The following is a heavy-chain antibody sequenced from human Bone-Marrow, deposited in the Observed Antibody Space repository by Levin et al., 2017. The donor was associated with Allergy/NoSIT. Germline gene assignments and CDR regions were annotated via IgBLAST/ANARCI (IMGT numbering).Heavy chain of an antibody. CDR2: IYWDDDK. Sequence: GSGPTLVKPTQTLTLTCTFSGFSLSSSDMGVGWIRQPPGKALEWLALIYWDDDKRYSPSLKSRLSITTDTSKSQVVLTMTNMDPVDTATYYCAHLSRGDAFDVWGPGTLVTVSS. J-gene: IGHJ3*01. V-gene: IGHV2-5*02. CDR3: AHLSRGDAFDV. CDR1: GFSLSSSDMG.